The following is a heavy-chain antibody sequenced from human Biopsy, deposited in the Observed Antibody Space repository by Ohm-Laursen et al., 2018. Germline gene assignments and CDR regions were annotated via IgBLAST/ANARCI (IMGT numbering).Heavy chain of an antibody. CDR1: GGTFSNYG. V-gene: IGHV1-69*06. CDR3: ATKLTGYFHH. Sequence: SSVKVSCNAPGGTFSNYGVNWVRQAPGQGLEWLGGNIPILGTGNYAQKFQDRVTVAADTSTSTAAMELRSLRSDDTAVYYCATKLTGYFHHWGQRTLVIVSS. CDR2: NIPILGTG. D-gene: IGHD3-9*01. J-gene: IGHJ1*01.